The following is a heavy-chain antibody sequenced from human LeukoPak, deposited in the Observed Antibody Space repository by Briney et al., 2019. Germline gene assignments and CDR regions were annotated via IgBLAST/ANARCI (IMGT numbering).Heavy chain of an antibody. CDR3: ARADCSSTSCYDYYYYGMDV. CDR2: ISISSSTI. V-gene: IGHV3-48*01. Sequence: VGSLRLSCAASGFTFSSYSMNWVRQAPGKGLEWVSYISISSSTIYYADSVKGRFTISRDNAKNSLYLQTNSLRAEDTAVYYCARADCSSTSCYDYYYYGMDVWGQGTTVTVSS. CDR1: GFTFSSYS. J-gene: IGHJ6*02. D-gene: IGHD2-2*01.